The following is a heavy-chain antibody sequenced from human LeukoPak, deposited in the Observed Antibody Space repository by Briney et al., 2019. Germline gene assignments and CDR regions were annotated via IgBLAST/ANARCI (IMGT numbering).Heavy chain of an antibody. V-gene: IGHV3-23*01. CDR3: AKGGSRVALFDY. CDR1: GFTFSSYA. Sequence: GGSLRLSCAVSGFTFSSYAMNWVRQAPGKGLEWVSGISGSDGSTYYADPVKGRFTISRDNSKNTLYLQMNRLRAEDTAVYYCAKGGSRVALFDYWGQGTLATVSS. CDR2: ISGSDGST. D-gene: IGHD5-12*01. J-gene: IGHJ4*02.